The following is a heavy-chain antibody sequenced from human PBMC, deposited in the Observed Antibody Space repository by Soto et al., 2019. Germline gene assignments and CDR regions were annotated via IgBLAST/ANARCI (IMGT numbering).Heavy chain of an antibody. CDR3: ARALTYYYGSGSYYRLYYFDY. V-gene: IGHV4-59*01. D-gene: IGHD3-10*01. CDR2: IYYSGST. Sequence: PSETLSLTCTVSGGSISSYYWSWIRQPPGKGLEWIGYIYYSGSTNYNPSLKSRVTISVDTSKNQFSLKLSSVTAADTAVYYCARALTYYYGSGSYYRLYYFDYWGQGTLVTVSS. CDR1: GGSISSYY. J-gene: IGHJ4*02.